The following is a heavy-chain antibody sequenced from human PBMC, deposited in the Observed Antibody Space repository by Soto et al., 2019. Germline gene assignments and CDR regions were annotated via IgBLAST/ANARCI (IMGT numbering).Heavy chain of an antibody. V-gene: IGHV1-69*13. D-gene: IGHD1-1*01. CDR3: ARDLEYRDGNISHLDY. CDR1: GGTFRNHV. CDR2: IIPIIGTP. Sequence: SVKVSCKASGGTFRNHVFNWVRQAPGQGLEWMGGIIPIIGTPNYAQKFQGRVTITADASTNTAYLEVSSLRSQDTAVYYCARDLEYRDGNISHLDYWGQGTLVTVPS. J-gene: IGHJ4*02.